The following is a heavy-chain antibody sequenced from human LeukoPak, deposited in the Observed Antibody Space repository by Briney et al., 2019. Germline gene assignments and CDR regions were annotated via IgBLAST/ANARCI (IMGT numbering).Heavy chain of an antibody. CDR3: ARQKYCGGDCYGLDTLDT. D-gene: IGHD2-21*02. CDR1: GFTFSSFS. V-gene: IGHV3-21*01. J-gene: IGHJ3*02. CDR2: ISMSSSYI. Sequence: GGSLRLSCAASGFTFSSFSMNWVRQAPGKGLEWVSSISMSSSYIYHADSLKGRVTISRDNAKNSLSLQMNSLRVEDTAVYYCARQKYCGGDCYGLDTLDTWGQGTMVTVSS.